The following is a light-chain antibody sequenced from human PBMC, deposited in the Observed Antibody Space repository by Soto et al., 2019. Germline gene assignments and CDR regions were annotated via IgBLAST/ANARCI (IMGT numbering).Light chain of an antibody. J-gene: IGLJ2*01. CDR3: QVWDSSSDHPEV. V-gene: IGLV3-21*04. CDR1: NIGSKR. Sequence: SYELTQPPSVSVAPGKTARITCGGNNIGSKRVHWYQQKPGQAPVLVIYYDSDRPSGIPERFSGSNSGNTATLTISRVEAGDEAEYYCQVWDSSSDHPEVFGGGTKLTAL. CDR2: YDS.